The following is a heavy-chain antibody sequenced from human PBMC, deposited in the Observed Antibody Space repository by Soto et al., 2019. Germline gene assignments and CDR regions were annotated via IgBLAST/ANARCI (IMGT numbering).Heavy chain of an antibody. CDR1: GYTFTGYY. J-gene: IGHJ6*02. CDR3: ARDRDPSSLVVVAALGGMDV. V-gene: IGHV1-2*02. Sequence: QVQLVQSGAEVKKPGASVKVSCKASGYTFTGYYMHWVRQAPGKGLEWMGWINPNSGGTNYAQKFQGRVTMTRDTSISTAYMELSRLRSDDTAVYYCARDRDPSSLVVVAALGGMDVWAKGPRSPSP. D-gene: IGHD2-15*01. CDR2: INPNSGGT.